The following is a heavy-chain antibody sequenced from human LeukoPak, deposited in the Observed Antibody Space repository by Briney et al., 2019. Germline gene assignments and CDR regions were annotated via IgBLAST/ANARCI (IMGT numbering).Heavy chain of an antibody. CDR2: ISSRADST. CDR3: AKDSPVCIY. D-gene: IGHD2-15*01. CDR1: GFTISSYG. V-gene: IGHV3-23*01. Sequence: GGSLRLSCTASGFTISSYGMSWVRQAPGKGLEWVSAISSRADSTYYADSVKGRFTISKDISKNTLYLQMDSLRAEDTAIYYCAKDSPVCIYWGQGTLVTVSS. J-gene: IGHJ4*02.